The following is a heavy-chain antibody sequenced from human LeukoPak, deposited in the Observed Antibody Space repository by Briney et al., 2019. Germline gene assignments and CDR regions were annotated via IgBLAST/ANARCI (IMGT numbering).Heavy chain of an antibody. Sequence: PGGSLRLSCAASGFTFSSYSMNWVRQAPGKGLEWVSSISSSSSYIYYADSVKGRFTISRDNAKNSLYLQMNSLRAEDTAVYYCAREYSSGWYFEYWGQGTLVTVSS. J-gene: IGHJ4*02. CDR3: AREYSSGWYFEY. V-gene: IGHV3-21*01. CDR1: GFTFSSYS. D-gene: IGHD6-19*01. CDR2: ISSSSSYI.